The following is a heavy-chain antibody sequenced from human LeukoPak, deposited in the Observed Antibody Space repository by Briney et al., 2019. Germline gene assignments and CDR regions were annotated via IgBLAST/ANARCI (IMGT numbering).Heavy chain of an antibody. CDR1: GFTFSSYA. J-gene: IGHJ4*02. CDR3: ARAVGSGSYRGSGY. V-gene: IGHV3-30-3*01. CDR2: ISYDGSNK. D-gene: IGHD1-26*01. Sequence: GGSLRLSCAASGFTFSSYAMPWVRQAPGKGLEWVAVISYDGSNKYYADSVKGRFTISRDNSKNTLYLQMNSLRAEDTAVYYCARAVGSGSYRGSGYWGQGTLVTVSS.